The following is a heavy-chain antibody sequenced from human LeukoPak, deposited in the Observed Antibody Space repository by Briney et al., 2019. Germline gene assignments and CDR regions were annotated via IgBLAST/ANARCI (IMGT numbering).Heavy chain of an antibody. CDR2: VSSNGAKT. D-gene: IGHD3-3*02. Sequence: GGSLRLSCAASGFTFSSYAITWVRQAPGKGLEWVSAVSSNGAKTYYADSVKGRFTISRGNAKNTLYLQMKSLRAENTAVYYCARGHLPTPRSAMDVWGQGTTVTVSS. J-gene: IGHJ6*02. CDR3: ARGHLPTPRSAMDV. V-gene: IGHV3-23*01. CDR1: GFTFSSYA.